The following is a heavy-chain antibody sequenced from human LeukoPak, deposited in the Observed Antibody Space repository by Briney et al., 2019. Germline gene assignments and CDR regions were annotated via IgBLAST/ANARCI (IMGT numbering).Heavy chain of an antibody. CDR3: AELGITMIGGV. D-gene: IGHD3-10*02. J-gene: IGHJ6*04. Sequence: GGSLRLTCAASGFKFDDYAMHWVRQGPGKGLEWVSLISWDGGSTYYADSVKGRFTISRDNAKNSLYLQMNSLRAEDTAVYYCAELGITMIGGVWGKGTTVTISS. CDR2: ISWDGGST. CDR1: GFKFDDYA. V-gene: IGHV3-43D*03.